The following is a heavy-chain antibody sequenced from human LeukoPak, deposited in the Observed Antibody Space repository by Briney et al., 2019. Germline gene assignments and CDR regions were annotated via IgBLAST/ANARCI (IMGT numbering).Heavy chain of an antibody. V-gene: IGHV1-18*01. J-gene: IGHJ1*01. D-gene: IGHD2-2*01. CDR2: ISAYNGNT. CDR1: GYSSTSYG. CDR3: AREDIVVVPAAMGGACSGGSCYYPPAEYFQH. Sequence: GSLKLSCKASGYSSTSYGISWVRQAPGQGLEWMGWISAYNGNTNYAQKLQGRVTMTTDTSTSTAYMELRSLRSDDTAVYYCAREDIVVVPAAMGGACSGGSCYYPPAEYFQHWGQGTLVTVSS.